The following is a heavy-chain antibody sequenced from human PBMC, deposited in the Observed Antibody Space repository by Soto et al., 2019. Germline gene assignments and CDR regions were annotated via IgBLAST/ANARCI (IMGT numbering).Heavy chain of an antibody. CDR2: IDPYDTGI. V-gene: IGHV3-74*01. J-gene: IGHJ4*02. CDR1: GFTFSKYW. Sequence: EVHLVESGGGLVQPGGSLRLSCAASGFTFSKYWFHWVRQAPGKGLMWVSRIDPYDTGITYADSVKGRFTISRDNARNTLYLQMDSLTAEDTAVYYCVRDMTGADDYLGQGTLVTVSS. CDR3: VRDMTGADDY. D-gene: IGHD3-9*01.